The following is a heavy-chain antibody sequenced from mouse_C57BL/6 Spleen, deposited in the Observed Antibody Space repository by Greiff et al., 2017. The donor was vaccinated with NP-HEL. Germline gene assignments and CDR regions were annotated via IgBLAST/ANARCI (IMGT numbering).Heavy chain of an antibody. V-gene: IGHV5-4*01. J-gene: IGHJ2*01. Sequence: EVKLVESGGGLVKPGGSLKLSCAASGFTFSSYAMSWVRQTPEKRLEWVATISDGGSYTYYPDNVKGRFTISRDNAKNNLYLQMSHLKSEDTAMYYCARDGMVTYFDYWGQGTTLTVSS. CDR1: GFTFSSYA. D-gene: IGHD2-2*01. CDR3: ARDGMVTYFDY. CDR2: ISDGGSYT.